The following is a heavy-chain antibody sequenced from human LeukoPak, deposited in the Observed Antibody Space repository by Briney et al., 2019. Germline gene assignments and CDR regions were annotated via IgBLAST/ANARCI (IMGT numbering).Heavy chain of an antibody. CDR1: GFTFSSHA. Sequence: PGGSLRLSCAASGFTFSSHAMSWVHQAPGKGLEWVSAISASGDGIYYTDSVKGRFIMSRDNSKDTLYLQMNSLRADDTAVYYCAKTPGGAAGNRVFDHWGQGALVTVSS. J-gene: IGHJ4*02. CDR2: ISASGDGI. V-gene: IGHV3-23*01. CDR3: AKTPGGAAGNRVFDH. D-gene: IGHD6-13*01.